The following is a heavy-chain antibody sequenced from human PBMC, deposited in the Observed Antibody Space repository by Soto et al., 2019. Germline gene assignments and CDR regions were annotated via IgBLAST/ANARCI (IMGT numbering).Heavy chain of an antibody. Sequence: SVKVSCKASGGTFSSYAISWVRQAPGQGLEWMGGIIPIFGTANYAQKFQGRATITADESTSTAYMELSSLRSEDTAVYYCARGSMIFGVVHNWFDPWGQGTLVTVSS. CDR3: ARGSMIFGVVHNWFDP. CDR1: GGTFSSYA. D-gene: IGHD3-3*01. J-gene: IGHJ5*02. CDR2: IIPIFGTA. V-gene: IGHV1-69*13.